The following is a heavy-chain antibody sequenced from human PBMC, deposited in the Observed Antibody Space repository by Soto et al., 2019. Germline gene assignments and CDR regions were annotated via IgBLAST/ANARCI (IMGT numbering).Heavy chain of an antibody. CDR2: ISYDGRNK. V-gene: IGHV3-30*18. CDR1: GFIFSRYG. Sequence: QVQLVESGGGVVQPGRSLRLSCSASGFIFSRYGMHWVRQAPGKGLEGVAVISYDGRNKYYTSSVKGRFTISRDNSKNTLFLQMSSLRTEDTAVYFCAKTDRKLPLWFTIGDVWDQGTTVTVSS. CDR3: AKTDRKLPLWFTIGDV. D-gene: IGHD3-10*01. J-gene: IGHJ6*02.